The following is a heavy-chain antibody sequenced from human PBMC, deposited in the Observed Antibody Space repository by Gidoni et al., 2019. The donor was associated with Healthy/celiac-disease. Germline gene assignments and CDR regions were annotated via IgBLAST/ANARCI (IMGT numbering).Heavy chain of an antibody. CDR1: CGSISSSSYY. V-gene: IGHV4-39*01. CDR2: IYYSGST. D-gene: IGHD3-22*01. Sequence: QLQLQESGPGLVKPSETLSLTCTVSCGSISSSSYYWGWIRQPPGKGLEWIGSIYYSGSTYYNPSLKSRVTISVDTSKNQFSLKLSSVTAADTAVYYCARLNYYDSRDDYWGQGTLVTVSS. CDR3: ARLNYYDSRDDY. J-gene: IGHJ4*02.